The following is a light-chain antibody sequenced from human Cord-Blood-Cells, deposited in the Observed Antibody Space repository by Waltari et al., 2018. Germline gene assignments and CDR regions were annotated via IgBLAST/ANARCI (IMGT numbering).Light chain of an antibody. CDR2: EVS. Sequence: QSALTQTPSVSGSPGQSVTISCTGTSSDVGIYNRVSWYQQPPGTAPNIMIYEVSNRPSGVPDRFSGSKSGNTASLTISGLQAEDEADYYCSSYTSSSTYVFGTGTKVTVL. J-gene: IGLJ1*01. CDR3: SSYTSSSTYV. CDR1: SSDVGIYNR. V-gene: IGLV2-18*02.